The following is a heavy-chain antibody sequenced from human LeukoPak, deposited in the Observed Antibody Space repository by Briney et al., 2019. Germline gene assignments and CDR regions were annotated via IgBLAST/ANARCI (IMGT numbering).Heavy chain of an antibody. Sequence: GGSLRLSCAASGFTVSSNYMSWVRQAPGKGLEWVAFIRYDGSNKYYADSVKGRFTISRDNSKNTLYLQMNSLRAEDTAVYYCAKELVLWFGESPRYMDVWGKGTTVTISS. CDR2: IRYDGSNK. CDR3: AKELVLWFGESPRYMDV. J-gene: IGHJ6*03. CDR1: GFTVSSNY. D-gene: IGHD3-10*01. V-gene: IGHV3-30*02.